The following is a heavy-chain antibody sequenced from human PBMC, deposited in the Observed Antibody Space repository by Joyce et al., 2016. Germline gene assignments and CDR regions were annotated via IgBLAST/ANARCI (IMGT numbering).Heavy chain of an antibody. CDR3: AREEKKYDILTGYTDTFDT. CDR2: ILPGDSET. Sequence: EVQLVQSGAEVKKPGESLKISCKGFGYSFTSYWIGWVRQMPGKGLEWMGFILPGDSETRYSPSYQGQVTISADKSISTAYLQWSSLKASDTAMYYCAREEKKYDILTGYTDTFDTWGQGTMVTVSS. J-gene: IGHJ3*02. V-gene: IGHV5-51*01. CDR1: GYSFTSYW. D-gene: IGHD3-9*01.